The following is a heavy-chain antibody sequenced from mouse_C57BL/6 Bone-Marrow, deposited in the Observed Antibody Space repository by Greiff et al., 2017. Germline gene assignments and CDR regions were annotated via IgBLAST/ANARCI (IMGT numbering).Heavy chain of an antibody. CDR3: AQIAWEYDPFAY. CDR1: GFSLSPSYMG. Sequence: QVTLKVSGPGLLQPSQTLSLTCSFSGFSLSPSYMGIGWLRQPSGKGLEWLAHTWWNDDKYYNPSLKSRTTISKDTSNDQVVLKSTRVDTADTATYDCAQIAWEYDPFAYWGQGTLVTVSA. J-gene: IGHJ3*01. D-gene: IGHD2-14*01. CDR2: TWWNDDK. V-gene: IGHV8-5*01.